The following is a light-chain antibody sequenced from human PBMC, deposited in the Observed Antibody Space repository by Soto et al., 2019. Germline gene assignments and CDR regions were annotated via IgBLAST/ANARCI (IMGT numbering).Light chain of an antibody. CDR2: EVS. CDR3: SSYTRSSTVV. CDR1: SSDVGGYNF. V-gene: IGLV2-14*01. Sequence: HSALTQPASVSGSPGQSITLSCTGTSSDVGGYNFVSGYQQHPGKAPKLMIYEVSNRPSGVSHRFSGSKSDNTASLTISGLQDEDEADYYCSSYTRSSTVVFGGGTKLTVL. J-gene: IGLJ2*01.